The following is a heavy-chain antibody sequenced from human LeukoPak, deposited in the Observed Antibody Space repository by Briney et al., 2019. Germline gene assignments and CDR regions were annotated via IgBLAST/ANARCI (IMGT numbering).Heavy chain of an antibody. Sequence: KSSETLSLTCGVYGGSFSGYYWTWIRQSPGMGLEWIGEIIHTGRTNYSPSLTSRVSLSVDTSKNQFSLELSSVTAADTAVYYCARDQQLVLSHWFDPWGQGTLVTVSS. J-gene: IGHJ5*02. CDR3: ARDQQLVLSHWFDP. V-gene: IGHV4-34*12. CDR1: GGSFSGYY. CDR2: IIHTGRT. D-gene: IGHD6-13*01.